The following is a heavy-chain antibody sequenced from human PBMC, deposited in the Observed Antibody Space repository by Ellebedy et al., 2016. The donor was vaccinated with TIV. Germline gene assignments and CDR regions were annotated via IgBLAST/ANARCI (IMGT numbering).Heavy chain of an antibody. D-gene: IGHD3-16*01. CDR1: GFTFSNYA. CDR2: ISGSRIST. V-gene: IGHV3-23*01. J-gene: IGHJ6*02. CDR3: AKPIGQMTQFQHALDV. Sequence: GESLKISXAASGFTFSNYAMSWVRQAPGKGLEWVSSISGSRISTYYADSVKGRFTVSRDNSKNTLYLQMNSLRAEDTAVYYCAKPIGQMTQFQHALDVWGQGTTVTVSS.